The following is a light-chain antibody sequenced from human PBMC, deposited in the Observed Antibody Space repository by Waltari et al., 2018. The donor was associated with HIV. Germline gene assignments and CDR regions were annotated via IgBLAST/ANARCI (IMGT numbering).Light chain of an antibody. CDR1: KSVLKSANVKNY. CDR3: QQYYTNPLFT. Sequence: DIVMTQSPDSLAVSLGEGATINCKSSKSVLKSANVKNYLAWYQQKPGQPPKLLIYWAAYRESGVPDRFSGSGSGTDFTLTISSLQAEDVAVYYCQQYYTNPLFTFGPGTRVDIK. V-gene: IGKV4-1*01. J-gene: IGKJ3*01. CDR2: WAA.